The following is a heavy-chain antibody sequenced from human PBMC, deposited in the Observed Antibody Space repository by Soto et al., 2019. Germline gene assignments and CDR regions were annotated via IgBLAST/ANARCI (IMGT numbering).Heavy chain of an antibody. CDR2: INPNSGGT. CDR1: GYTFTGYY. J-gene: IGHJ6*02. CDR3: ARDRAYYDFWSGYYVYYYYYGMDV. V-gene: IGHV1-2*04. D-gene: IGHD3-3*01. Sequence: GASVKVSCKASGYTFTGYYMHWVRQAPGQGLKWMGWINPNSGGTNYARKFQGWVTMTRDTSISTAHMELSRLRSDDTAVYYCARDRAYYDFWSGYYVYYYYYGMDVWGQGTTVTVSS.